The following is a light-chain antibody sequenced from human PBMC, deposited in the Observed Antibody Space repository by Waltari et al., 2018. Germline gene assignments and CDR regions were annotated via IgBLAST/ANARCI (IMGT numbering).Light chain of an antibody. V-gene: IGLV2-8*01. CDR3: SSYGGSNNLV. Sequence: QSALTLPPSASGSPGQSVTISCTGTSSDVGGYNYVSWYQQHPGKAPKVMIYEVSKRPAGGPDRFSGSKSGNTASLTVSGVQAEDEADYYCSSYGGSNNLVFGGGTKLTVL. CDR2: EVS. J-gene: IGLJ3*02. CDR1: SSDVGGYNY.